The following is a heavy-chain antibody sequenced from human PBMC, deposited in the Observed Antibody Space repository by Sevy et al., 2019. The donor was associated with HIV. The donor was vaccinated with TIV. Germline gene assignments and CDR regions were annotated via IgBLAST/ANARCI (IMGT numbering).Heavy chain of an antibody. V-gene: IGHV3-7*01. Sequence: GGSLRLSCAASGFSFSIYWMSWVRQAPGKGLEWVATMKQDGSEEDYVDSVKGRFTISRDNAKNSLFLQMNSLSAEDTAAYYCVREWLGGYIYSLDYWGHGTLVTVSS. D-gene: IGHD5-18*01. CDR1: GFSFSIYW. J-gene: IGHJ4*01. CDR2: MKQDGSEE. CDR3: VREWLGGYIYSLDY.